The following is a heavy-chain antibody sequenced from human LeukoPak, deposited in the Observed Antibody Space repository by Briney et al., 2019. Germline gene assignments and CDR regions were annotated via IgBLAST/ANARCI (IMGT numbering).Heavy chain of an antibody. CDR2: INPNSGGT. CDR3: ARESIEGATNDY. CDR1: GYTFTGYY. Sequence: ASVKVSCKASGYTFTGYYMHWVRQAPGQGLEWMGWINPNSGGTNYAQKFQGRVTMTRDTSISTAYMELSRLRSDDTAVYYCARESIEGATNDYWGQGTLVTVSS. D-gene: IGHD1-26*01. J-gene: IGHJ4*02. V-gene: IGHV1-2*02.